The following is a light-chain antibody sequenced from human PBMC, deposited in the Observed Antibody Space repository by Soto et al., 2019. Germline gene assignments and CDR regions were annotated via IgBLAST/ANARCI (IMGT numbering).Light chain of an antibody. J-gene: IGLJ2*01. Sequence: QSVLTQPPSASGTPGQRVTISCSGSSSNIGSNYVYWYQQLPGSAPKLLIYRNDQRPSGVPARFSGSKSGTSASLAIRGLRSEDEADYYCAAWDDSLSAVVFGGGTKLTVL. V-gene: IGLV1-47*01. CDR1: SSNIGSNY. CDR2: RND. CDR3: AAWDDSLSAVV.